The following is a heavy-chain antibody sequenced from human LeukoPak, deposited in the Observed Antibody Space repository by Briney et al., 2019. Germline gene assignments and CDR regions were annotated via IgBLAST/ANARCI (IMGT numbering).Heavy chain of an antibody. J-gene: IGHJ4*02. D-gene: IGHD1-1*01. Sequence: GGSLRLFCAASGFTFSSYSMNWVRQAPGKGLEWVSSISSSSSYIYYADSVKGRFTISRDNAKNSLYLQMNSLRAEDTAVYYCARESNLLEPPDYWGQGTLVTVSS. V-gene: IGHV3-21*01. CDR1: GFTFSSYS. CDR2: ISSSSSYI. CDR3: ARESNLLEPPDY.